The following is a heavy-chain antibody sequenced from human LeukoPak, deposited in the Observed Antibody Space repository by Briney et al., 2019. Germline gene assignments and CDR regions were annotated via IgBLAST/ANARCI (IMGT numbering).Heavy chain of an antibody. Sequence: PGGSLRLSCAASGFIFSSYGMSWVRQAPGKGLEWVSIISGSGGSTYYADSVKGRFTISRDNSKNTLYLQMNSLRAEDTAVYYRARDPEPLAAAGTGPIRWGQGTLVTVSS. CDR2: ISGSGGST. J-gene: IGHJ4*02. V-gene: IGHV3-23*01. CDR1: GFIFSSYG. D-gene: IGHD6-13*01. CDR3: ARDPEPLAAAGTGPIR.